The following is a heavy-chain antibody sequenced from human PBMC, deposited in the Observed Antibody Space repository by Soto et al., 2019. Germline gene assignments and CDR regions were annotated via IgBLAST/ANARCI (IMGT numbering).Heavy chain of an antibody. J-gene: IGHJ6*02. D-gene: IGHD3-9*01. Sequence: QVQLVQSGAEVKKPGASVKVSCKASGYTFTSYGISWVRQAPGQGLEWMGWISAYNGNTNYAQKFQGRVTMTTDTSTSTANMELRSLRSDDTAVYYCARWYNMLTGPRDGMDVWGQGTTVTVSS. V-gene: IGHV1-18*04. CDR2: ISAYNGNT. CDR3: ARWYNMLTGPRDGMDV. CDR1: GYTFTSYG.